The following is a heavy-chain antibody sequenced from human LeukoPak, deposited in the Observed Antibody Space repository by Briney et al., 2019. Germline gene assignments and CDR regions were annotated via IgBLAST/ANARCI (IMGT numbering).Heavy chain of an antibody. D-gene: IGHD3-10*01. CDR3: ARSPGLLWFGELSGNWFDP. V-gene: IGHV3-21*01. J-gene: IGHJ5*02. CDR2: ISSSSSYI. Sequence: AWGSLSLSCAASGFTFSSYSRNWIRQAPGKGLEWVSCISSSSSYIYYADSVKGRFTISRDNAKNSLYLQMNSLRAEDTAVYYCARSPGLLWFGELSGNWFDPWGQGTLVTVSS. CDR1: GFTFSSYS.